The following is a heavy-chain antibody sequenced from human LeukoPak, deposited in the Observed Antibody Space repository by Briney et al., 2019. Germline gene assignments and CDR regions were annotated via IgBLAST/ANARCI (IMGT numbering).Heavy chain of an antibody. CDR3: ARDREEMVRAPYAFGI. CDR1: GFTFSSYA. CDR2: ISYDGSNK. J-gene: IGHJ3*02. Sequence: GRSLRLSCAASGFTFSSYAMHWVRQAPGKGLEWVAVISYDGSNKYYADSVKGRFTISRDNSKNTLYLQMNSLRAEDTAVYYCARDREEMVRAPYAFGIWGQGTMVTVSS. V-gene: IGHV3-30-3*01. D-gene: IGHD3-10*01.